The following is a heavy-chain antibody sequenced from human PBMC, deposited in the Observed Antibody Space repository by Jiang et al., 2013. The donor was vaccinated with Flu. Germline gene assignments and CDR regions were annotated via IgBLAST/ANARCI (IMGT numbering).Heavy chain of an antibody. CDR3: AKEAAMIVVLGAFDI. CDR2: ISGSGGNT. J-gene: IGHJ3*02. CDR1: GFTFNNYA. D-gene: IGHD3-22*01. Sequence: VQLLESGGGLVQPGGSLRLSCAASGFTFNNYAMSWVRQAPGKGLEWVSEISGSGGNTYYADSVKGRFTISRDNSKSTLYLQMSSLRAEDTAVYYCAKEAAMIVVLGAFDIWGQGTMVTVSS. V-gene: IGHV3-23*01.